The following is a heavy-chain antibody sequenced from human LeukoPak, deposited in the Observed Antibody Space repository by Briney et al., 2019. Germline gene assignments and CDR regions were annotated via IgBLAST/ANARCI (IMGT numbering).Heavy chain of an antibody. D-gene: IGHD5-12*01. CDR3: ARAGSGYYVLDH. J-gene: IGHJ4*02. CDR2: TSYSGGA. CDR1: GGSVSSGGYY. V-gene: IGHV4-31*03. Sequence: SETLSLTCTVSGGSVSSGGYYWSWIRQHPGKGLEWIGFTSYSGGAYYNPSLMSRITMSVDRSQNQFALKLSAVTAADTAVYYCARAGSGYYVLDHWGQGTLVTVSS.